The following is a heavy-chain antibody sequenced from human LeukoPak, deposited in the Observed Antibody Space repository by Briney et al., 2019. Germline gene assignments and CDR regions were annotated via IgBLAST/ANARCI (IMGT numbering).Heavy chain of an antibody. J-gene: IGHJ4*02. V-gene: IGHV3-23*01. CDR2: ISGNGGRT. CDR1: GFTFSNYA. Sequence: PGGSLRLSCAASGFTFSNYAMNWVRQAPGKGLEWVAVISGNGGRTYYADSVKGRFTVSRDNSKNTVYLQMNSLRADDAAVYYCAKDLGTADYWGQGTLVTVSS. D-gene: IGHD1-1*01. CDR3: AKDLGTADY.